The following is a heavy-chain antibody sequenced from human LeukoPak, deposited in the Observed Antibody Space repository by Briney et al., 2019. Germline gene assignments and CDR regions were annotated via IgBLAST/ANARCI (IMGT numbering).Heavy chain of an antibody. CDR1: GYSFTSYG. J-gene: IGHJ4*02. CDR2: ISTYDGDA. CDR3: AREEYYYDSSGYYSPIDY. D-gene: IGHD3-22*01. V-gene: IGHV1-18*01. Sequence: ASVKVSCKASGYSFTSYGITWVRQAPGQGLEWMGWISTYDGDANYAQQLQGRVTMTTDTSTITVYMELRSLRSDDTAVYYCAREEYYYDSSGYYSPIDYWGQGTLVTVSS.